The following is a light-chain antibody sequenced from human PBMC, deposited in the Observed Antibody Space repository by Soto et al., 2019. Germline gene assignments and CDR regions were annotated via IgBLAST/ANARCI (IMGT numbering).Light chain of an antibody. CDR3: QQNQDIPPT. V-gene: IGKV1-39*01. CDR1: QSIDTY. J-gene: IGKJ1*01. Sequence: DIQMTQSPSSLSASVGDRVTVTCRASQSIDTYLNWYQQRPGQAPKLLIYVASTLQIGVPSRFSGSGSGTHFTLTISSLQPEYFATYYCQQNQDIPPTCGRGTRVERK. CDR2: VAS.